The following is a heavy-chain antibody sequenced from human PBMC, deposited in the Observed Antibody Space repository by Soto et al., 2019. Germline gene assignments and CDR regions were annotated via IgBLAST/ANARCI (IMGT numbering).Heavy chain of an antibody. Sequence: GGSLRLSCAASGFTFSSYAMHWVRQAPGKGLEWVAVISYDGSNKYYADSVKGRFTISRDNSKNTLYLQMNSLRAEDTAVYYCAKLPGSNYYYYYMDVWGKGIMVSVSS. CDR2: ISYDGSNK. D-gene: IGHD3-9*01. CDR1: GFTFSSYA. CDR3: AKLPGSNYYYYYMDV. V-gene: IGHV3-30-3*02. J-gene: IGHJ6*03.